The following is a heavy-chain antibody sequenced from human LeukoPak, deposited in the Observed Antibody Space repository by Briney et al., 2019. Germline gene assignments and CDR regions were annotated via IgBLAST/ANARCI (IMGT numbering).Heavy chain of an antibody. D-gene: IGHD2-15*01. CDR2: IYYSGST. J-gene: IGHJ4*02. V-gene: IGHV4-59*01. Sequence: PSETLSLTCTVSGGSFSSYYWSWIRQPPGKGLEWIGYIYYSGSTNYNPSLKSRVTISVDTSKNQFSLKLSSVTAADTAVYYCARTNCSGGSCYSDYWGQGTLVTVSS. CDR1: GGSFSSYY. CDR3: ARTNCSGGSCYSDY.